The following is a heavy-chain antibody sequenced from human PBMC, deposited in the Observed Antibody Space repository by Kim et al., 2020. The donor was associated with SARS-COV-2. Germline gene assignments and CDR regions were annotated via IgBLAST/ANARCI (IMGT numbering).Heavy chain of an antibody. J-gene: IGHJ2*01. CDR3: ARVWATVVTPNYWYFDL. CDR1: GGSISSYY. CDR2: IYYSGST. Sequence: SETLSLTCTVSGGSISSYYWSWIRQPPGKGLEWIGYIYYSGSTNYNPSLKSRVTISVDTSKNQFSLKLSSVTAADTAVYYCARVWATVVTPNYWYFDLWGRGTLVTVSS. D-gene: IGHD4-17*01. V-gene: IGHV4-59*13.